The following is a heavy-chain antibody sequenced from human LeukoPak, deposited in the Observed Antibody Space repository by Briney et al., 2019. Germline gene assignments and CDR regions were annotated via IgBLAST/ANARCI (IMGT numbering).Heavy chain of an antibody. D-gene: IGHD3-9*01. J-gene: IGHJ4*02. V-gene: IGHV3-15*01. CDR3: TTDRFSYYDILTGTHDY. CDR2: IKSKTDGGTT. Sequence: GGSLRLSCAASGFTFSNAWMSWVRQAPGKGREWVGRIKSKTDGGTTDYAAPVKGRFTISRDDSKNTLYLQMNSLKTEDTAVYYCTTDRFSYYDILTGTHDYWGQGTLVTVSS. CDR1: GFTFSNAW.